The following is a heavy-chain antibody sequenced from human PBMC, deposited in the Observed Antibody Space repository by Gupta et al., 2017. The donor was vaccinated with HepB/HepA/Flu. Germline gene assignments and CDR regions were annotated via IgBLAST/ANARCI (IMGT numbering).Heavy chain of an antibody. D-gene: IGHD2-15*01. V-gene: IGHV1-69*01. Sequence: QVQLVPSGAEVKKPGSSVKVSCKASGGTFSSYAISWVRQAPGQGLEWMGGIIPIVGTANYAQKVQGRVTITADESTSTAYMELSSLRSEDTAVYYCARCPYGKADYYYDMDVWGKGTTVTVSS. CDR2: IIPIVGTA. J-gene: IGHJ6*03. CDR1: GGTFSSYA. CDR3: ARCPYGKADYYYDMDV.